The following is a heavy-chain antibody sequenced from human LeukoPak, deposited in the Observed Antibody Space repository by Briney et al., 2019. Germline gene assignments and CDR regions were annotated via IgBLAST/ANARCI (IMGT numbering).Heavy chain of an antibody. J-gene: IGHJ4*02. D-gene: IGHD5-12*01. CDR3: AINGGGDSGYGNFDY. V-gene: IGHV3-9*01. Sequence: GGSLRLSCAVSGFTFDGYAMHWVRQVPGKGLEWVSGINWNSDSIGYADSVKGRFTTSRDNAKNSLYLQMNSLRAKDTAFYYCAINGGGDSGYGNFDYWGQGTLVTVSS. CDR1: GFTFDGYA. CDR2: INWNSDSI.